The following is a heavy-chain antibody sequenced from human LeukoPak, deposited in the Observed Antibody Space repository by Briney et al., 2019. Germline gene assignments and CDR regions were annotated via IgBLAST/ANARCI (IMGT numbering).Heavy chain of an antibody. V-gene: IGHV4-30-4*01. Sequence: SETLSLTCTVSGGSISSGDYYWSWIRQPPGKGPEWIGYIYYSGSTYYNPSLKSRVTISVDTSKNQFSLKLSSVTAADTAVYYCARDHRGLLQDYFDYWGQGTLVTVSS. CDR1: GGSISSGDYY. CDR3: ARDHRGLLQDYFDY. J-gene: IGHJ4*02. D-gene: IGHD3-22*01. CDR2: IYYSGST.